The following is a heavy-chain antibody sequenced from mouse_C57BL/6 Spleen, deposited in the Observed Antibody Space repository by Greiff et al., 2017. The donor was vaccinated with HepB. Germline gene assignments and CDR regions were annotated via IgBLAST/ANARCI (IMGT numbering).Heavy chain of an antibody. Sequence: EVHLVESGPGLVKPSQSLSLTCSVTGYSITSGYYWNWIRQFPGNKLEWMGYISYDGSNNYNPSLKNRISITRDTSKNQFFLKLNSVTTEDTATYYCASNSEWYFDVWGTGTTVTVSS. CDR1: GYSITSGYY. CDR2: ISYDGSN. CDR3: ASNSEWYFDV. J-gene: IGHJ1*03. V-gene: IGHV3-6*01. D-gene: IGHD4-1*02.